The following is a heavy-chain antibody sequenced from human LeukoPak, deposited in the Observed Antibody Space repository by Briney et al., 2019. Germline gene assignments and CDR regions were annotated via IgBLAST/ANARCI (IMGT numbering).Heavy chain of an antibody. J-gene: IGHJ6*02. CDR2: ISTNEITT. CDR1: GFTISSSA. CDR3: ARGAPHCSKTSCYSYYYGMDV. V-gene: IGHV3-64*01. D-gene: IGHD2-2*01. Sequence: GGSLRLSCAASGFTISSSAMHWVRQAPGKGLEYVSTISTNEITTYYANSVKGRFTISRDNSKNTLYLQMGSLRAEDMAVYYCARGAPHCSKTSCYSYYYGMDVWGQGTTVTVSS.